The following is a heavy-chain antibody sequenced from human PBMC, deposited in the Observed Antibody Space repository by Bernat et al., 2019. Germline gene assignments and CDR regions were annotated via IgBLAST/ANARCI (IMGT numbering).Heavy chain of an antibody. J-gene: IGHJ2*01. V-gene: IGHV4-39*01. D-gene: IGHD2-2*02. Sequence: QLQLQESGPGLVKPSETLSLTCTVSCGSISSSSYYWGRIRQPPGKGLEWIGSIYYSGSTYYNPALKSRVTISVDTSKNQFSLKLSSVTAADTAVYYCASSIVVVPAAIKVDGYFDLWGRGTLVTVSS. CDR3: ASSIVVVPAAIKVDGYFDL. CDR1: CGSISSSSYY. CDR2: IYYSGST.